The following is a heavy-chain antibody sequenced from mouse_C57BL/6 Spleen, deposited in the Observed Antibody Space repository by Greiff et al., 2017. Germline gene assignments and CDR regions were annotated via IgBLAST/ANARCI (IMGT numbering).Heavy chain of an antibody. Sequence: QVQLQQPGAELVKPGASVKLSCKASGYTFTSYWMQWVKQRPGQGLEWIGEIDPSDSYTNYNQKFKGKATLTVDTSSSTADMQLSSLTSEDSAVYYCARDTKPKYYGSSVYSAMDYWGQGTSVTVSS. V-gene: IGHV1-50*01. D-gene: IGHD1-1*01. CDR2: IDPSDSYT. CDR1: GYTFTSYW. J-gene: IGHJ4*01. CDR3: ARDTKPKYYGSSVYSAMDY.